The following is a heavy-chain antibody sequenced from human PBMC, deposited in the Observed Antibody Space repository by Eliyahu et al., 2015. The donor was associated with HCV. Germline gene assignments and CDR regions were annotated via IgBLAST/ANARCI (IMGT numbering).Heavy chain of an antibody. CDR1: GGTFSSYT. CDR3: AREWQPRNAFDI. CDR2: IIPILGIA. J-gene: IGHJ3*02. Sequence: QVQLVQSGAEVKKPGSSVKVSCKASGGTFSSYTINWVRQAPGQGLEWMGRIIPILGIANYAQKFQGRVTITADKSTSTAYMELSSLRSEDTAVYYCAREWQPRNAFDIWGQGTMVTVSS. V-gene: IGHV1-69*08. D-gene: IGHD5-24*01.